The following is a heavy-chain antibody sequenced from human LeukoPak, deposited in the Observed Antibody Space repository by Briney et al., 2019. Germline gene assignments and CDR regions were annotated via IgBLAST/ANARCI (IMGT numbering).Heavy chain of an antibody. V-gene: IGHV3-23*01. CDR2: ISGSGGST. Sequence: GGSLRLSCAASGFTFSSYAMSWVRQAPGKGLEWVSAISGSGGSTYYADSVKGRFTISRDNSKNTLYLQMNSLRAEDTAVYYCARGALADIAAAGTMVFNYWGQGTLVIVSS. J-gene: IGHJ4*02. CDR3: ARGALADIAAAGTMVFNY. D-gene: IGHD6-13*01. CDR1: GFTFSSYA.